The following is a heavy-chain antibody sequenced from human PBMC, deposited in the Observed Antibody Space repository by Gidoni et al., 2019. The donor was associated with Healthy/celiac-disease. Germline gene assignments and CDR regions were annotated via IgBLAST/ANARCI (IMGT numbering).Heavy chain of an antibody. CDR1: GFTFSSYA. V-gene: IGHV3-23*04. J-gene: IGHJ3*02. CDR2: FSGSGGST. Sequence: EVQLVESGGGLVQPGGSLSLSCAASGFTFSSYAMSWVRQAPGKGLELVSAFSGSGGSTYYADAGKGRFTISRYNTKNTLYLQMNSLRAEDTAVYYCAKDRGITMIVVVISAFDIWGQGTMVTVSS. D-gene: IGHD3-22*01. CDR3: AKDRGITMIVVVISAFDI.